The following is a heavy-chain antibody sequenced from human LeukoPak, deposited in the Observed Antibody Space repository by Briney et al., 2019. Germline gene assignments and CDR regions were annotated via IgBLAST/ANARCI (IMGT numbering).Heavy chain of an antibody. Sequence: PSGTLSLTCAVQGGAFSGFFWTWRRQPPGKGPEWVGGINQSQGTNYTPSLKSRVTISVDTSKTPSSLKLSSVTAADTAVYYCARTPANHYYSIDVWGKGTTVTVSS. V-gene: IGHV4-34*09. CDR1: GGAFSGFF. D-gene: IGHD2-15*01. CDR2: INQSQGT. CDR3: ARTPANHYYSIDV. J-gene: IGHJ6*03.